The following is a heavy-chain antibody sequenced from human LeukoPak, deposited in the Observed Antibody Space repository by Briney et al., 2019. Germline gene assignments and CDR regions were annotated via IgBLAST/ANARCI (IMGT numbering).Heavy chain of an antibody. CDR2: ISSSSSYI. CDR1: GFTFSSHA. J-gene: IGHJ3*02. Sequence: GGSLRLSCGASGFTFSSHAMSWVRQAPGKGLEWVSSISSSSSYIYYADSVKGRFTISRHNSKNTLYLQMNSLRAEDTAVYYCARGHDCGGDCYGAFDIWGQGTMVTVSS. CDR3: ARGHDCGGDCYGAFDI. V-gene: IGHV3-21*04. D-gene: IGHD2-21*02.